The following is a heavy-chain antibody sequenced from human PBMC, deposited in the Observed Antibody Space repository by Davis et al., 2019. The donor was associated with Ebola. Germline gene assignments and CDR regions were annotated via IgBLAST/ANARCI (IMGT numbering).Heavy chain of an antibody. CDR1: GCTFTSYG. V-gene: IGHV1-18*01. D-gene: IGHD2-2*02. J-gene: IGHJ5*02. CDR3: ARDPAGYCSSTSCYTRGSRGKDWFDP. Sequence: ASVKVSCKASGCTFTSYGISWVRQAPGQGLEWMGWISAYNGNTNYAQKLQGRVTMTTDTSTSTAYMELRSLRSDDTAVYYCARDPAGYCSSTSCYTRGSRGKDWFDPWGQGTLVTVSS. CDR2: ISAYNGNT.